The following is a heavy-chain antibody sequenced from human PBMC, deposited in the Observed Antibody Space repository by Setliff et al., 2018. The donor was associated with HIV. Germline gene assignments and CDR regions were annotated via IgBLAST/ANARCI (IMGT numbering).Heavy chain of an antibody. CDR2: MYYSGNT. D-gene: IGHD5-12*01. CDR3: AELPRTRDGYHPNDY. CDR1: GDSISSSSYH. Sequence: SETLSLTCIVSGDSISSSSYHWGWIRQPPGKGLEWIGSMYYSGNTYNNPSLKSRVTISVDTSKNQFSLKLSSVTATDTAIYYCAELPRTRDGYHPNDYWGQGTLVTVSS. V-gene: IGHV4-39*01. J-gene: IGHJ4*02.